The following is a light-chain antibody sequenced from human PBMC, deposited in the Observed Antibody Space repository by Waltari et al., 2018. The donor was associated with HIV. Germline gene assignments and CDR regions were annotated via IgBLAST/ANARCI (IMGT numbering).Light chain of an antibody. J-gene: IGKJ1*01. CDR3: QQSHNLWT. Sequence: IQMTQSPVSLSSSVGDTVTLTCQASQYINRPLNWSHQRPGKAPRVVIYDASNLETGVPPRFSGGGSGTDFSLTITNLQPEDIGVYYCQQSHNLWTFGQGTTV. CDR2: DAS. CDR1: QYINRP. V-gene: IGKV1-33*01.